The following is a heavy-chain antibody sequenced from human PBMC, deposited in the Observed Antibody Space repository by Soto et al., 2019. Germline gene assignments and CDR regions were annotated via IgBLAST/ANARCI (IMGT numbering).Heavy chain of an antibody. CDR2: IYYSGTT. CDR3: ARDWNYVRGYNMDV. D-gene: IGHD3-16*01. J-gene: IGHJ6*02. V-gene: IGHV4-30-4*01. CDR1: GDSISSGDYY. Sequence: QVQLQESGPGLVKPSQTLSLTCTVSGDSISSGDYYWTWIRQPPGKGLEWIGYIYYSGTTYYNPSLKSRVTNSVDTSNNQFSLKLTSVTAADTAVYYCARDWNYVRGYNMDVWGQGTTVTVSS.